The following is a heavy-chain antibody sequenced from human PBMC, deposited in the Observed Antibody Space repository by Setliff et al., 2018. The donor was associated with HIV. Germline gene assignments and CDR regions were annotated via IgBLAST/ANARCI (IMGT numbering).Heavy chain of an antibody. CDR1: GFTVSDNY. Sequence: AGGSLRLSCAASGFTVSDNYMSWVRQAPGKGLEWVSVIYRDGATFYADSVKGRFTISRDNSKNTVYLQMNSLRAEDTAEYYCAKELAASGLGYFDSWGRGILVTVSS. D-gene: IGHD3-22*01. CDR2: IYRDGAT. CDR3: AKELAASGLGYFDS. V-gene: IGHV3-53*01. J-gene: IGHJ4*02.